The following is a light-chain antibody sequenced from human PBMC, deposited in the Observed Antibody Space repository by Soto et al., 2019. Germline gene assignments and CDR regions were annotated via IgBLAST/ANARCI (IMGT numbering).Light chain of an antibody. CDR1: SANIGNTY. Sequence: QSVVTQPPSASGTLGQRVMISCSGSSANIGNTYVYWYQQLPGTAPKLIIYYENQRPSGVPDRFSGSKSGTSASLAISGLRSEDEADYFCAAWDDSLSGVVFGGGTQLTVL. CDR3: AAWDDSLSGVV. J-gene: IGLJ2*01. CDR2: YEN. V-gene: IGLV1-47*02.